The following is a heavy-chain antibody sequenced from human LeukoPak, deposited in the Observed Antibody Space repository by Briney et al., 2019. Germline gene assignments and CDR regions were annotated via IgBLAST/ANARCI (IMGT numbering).Heavy chain of an antibody. Sequence: ASVKASCKASGYIFTSYVITWVRQAPGQGLEWMGWISAYNGITNYARELQGRVTMTTDTSTSTAYMELRSLRSDDTAMYYCARANYDRGGYYYYFDYWGQGTLVTVSS. J-gene: IGHJ4*02. CDR2: ISAYNGIT. CDR3: ARANYDRGGYYYYFDY. V-gene: IGHV1-18*01. CDR1: GYIFTSYV. D-gene: IGHD3-22*01.